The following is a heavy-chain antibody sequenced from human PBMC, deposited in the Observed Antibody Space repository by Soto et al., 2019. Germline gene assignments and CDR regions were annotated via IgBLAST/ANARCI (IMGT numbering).Heavy chain of an antibody. V-gene: IGHV1-46*01. CDR1: GYTFTGYY. J-gene: IGHJ6*02. D-gene: IGHD1-26*01. CDR3: ARGEGDSEKNVNGMDV. Sequence: GASVKVSCKASGYTFTGYYMHWVRQAPGQGLEWMGIINPSGGSTSYAQKFQGRVTMTRDTSTSTVYMELSSLRSEDTAVYYCARGEGDSEKNVNGMDVWGQGTTVTVSS. CDR2: INPSGGST.